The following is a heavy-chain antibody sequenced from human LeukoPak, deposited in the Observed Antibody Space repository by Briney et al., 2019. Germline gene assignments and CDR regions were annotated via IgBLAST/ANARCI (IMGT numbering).Heavy chain of an antibody. Sequence: GGSLRLSCAASGFTFSSYAMSWVRQAPGKGLEWVSAISGSGGSTYYADSVKGRFTISRDNSKNTLYLQMNSLRAEDTAVYYCAKDPNYDFWSGMGDYWGQGTLVTVSS. CDR1: GFTFSSYA. CDR2: ISGSGGST. CDR3: AKDPNYDFWSGMGDY. V-gene: IGHV3-23*01. J-gene: IGHJ4*02. D-gene: IGHD3-3*01.